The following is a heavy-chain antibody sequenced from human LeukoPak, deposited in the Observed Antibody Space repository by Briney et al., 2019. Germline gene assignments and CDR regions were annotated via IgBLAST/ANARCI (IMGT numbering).Heavy chain of an antibody. CDR1: GFTFSTYW. V-gene: IGHV3-74*01. D-gene: IGHD2-15*01. CDR2: IDTEGNTI. J-gene: IGHJ4*02. CDR3: ARDLVGTAHY. Sequence: GGSLRLSCAASGFTFSTYWMHWVRQTPGKGLVWVSRIDTEGNTINYADSVKGRFTISRDNAGDTLYLQMNSLRAEDTGVYYCARDLVGTAHYWGQGTLVTVSS.